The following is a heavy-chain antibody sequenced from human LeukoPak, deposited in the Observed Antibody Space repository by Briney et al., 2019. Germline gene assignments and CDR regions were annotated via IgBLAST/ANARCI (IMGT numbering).Heavy chain of an antibody. V-gene: IGHV3-53*05. Sequence: GGSLRLSCAASGFTVSSNYMSWVRQAPGKGLEWVSVIYSGGSTYYADSVEGRFTISRDNSKNMLYLQMNSLRAEDTAVYYCAKPHFDYWGQGTLVTVSS. CDR3: AKPHFDY. CDR2: IYSGGST. J-gene: IGHJ4*02. CDR1: GFTVSSNY.